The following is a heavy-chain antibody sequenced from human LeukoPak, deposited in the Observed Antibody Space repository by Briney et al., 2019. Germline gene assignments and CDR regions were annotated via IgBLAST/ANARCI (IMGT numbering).Heavy chain of an antibody. CDR1: GYTFTVYY. D-gene: IGHD3-22*01. CDR2: INPNSGGT. Sequence: GASVKVSCKASGYTFTVYYMYWLRQAPGQGLEWMGWINPNSGGTYYAQKFQGRVTMTRDTSISTAYMELSRLTSDDTAVYYCAGRVEDSGYNYWGQGTLVTVSS. CDR3: AGRVEDSGYNY. J-gene: IGHJ4*02. V-gene: IGHV1-2*02.